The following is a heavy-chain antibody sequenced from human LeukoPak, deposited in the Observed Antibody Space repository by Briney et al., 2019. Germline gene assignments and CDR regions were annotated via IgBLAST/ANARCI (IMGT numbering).Heavy chain of an antibody. D-gene: IGHD5-18*01. Sequence: GGSLRLSCVASGFTFSSYAMHWVRQAPGKGLEWVAVISYDGSNKYYADSVKGRFTISRDNSKNTLYLQMNSLRAEDTAVYYCARVPDNSYGSSFDYWGQGTLVTVSS. V-gene: IGHV3-30*04. CDR1: GFTFSSYA. CDR2: ISYDGSNK. J-gene: IGHJ4*02. CDR3: ARVPDNSYGSSFDY.